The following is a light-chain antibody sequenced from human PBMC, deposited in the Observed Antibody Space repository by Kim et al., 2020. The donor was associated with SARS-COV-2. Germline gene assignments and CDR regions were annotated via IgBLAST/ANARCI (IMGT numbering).Light chain of an antibody. CDR1: NIENKN. CDR3: QVWDSSNGV. CDR2: KDN. Sequence: SYELTQPVSVSVALGQTARITCGGNNIENKNVQWYQQKPGQAPVLLIYKDNNRPSGILERFSGSNSGNTATLTISRAQAGDEADYYCQVWDSSNGVFGGG. J-gene: IGLJ3*02. V-gene: IGLV3-9*01.